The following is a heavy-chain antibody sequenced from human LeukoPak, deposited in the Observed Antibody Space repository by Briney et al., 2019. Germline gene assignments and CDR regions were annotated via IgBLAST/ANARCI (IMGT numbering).Heavy chain of an antibody. J-gene: IGHJ4*02. CDR1: GFTFSSYD. D-gene: IGHD5-18*01. Sequence: PGGSLRLSCAASGFTFSSYDMTWVRQAPGRGLEWVSSIRPSGDNTYYGDSVKGRFTISRDNAKNSLYLQMTSLRAEDTAVYYCVKDIRRGDNYGYDQFAYWGQGTLVTVSS. CDR2: IRPSGDNT. CDR3: VKDIRRGDNYGYDQFAY. V-gene: IGHV3-23*01.